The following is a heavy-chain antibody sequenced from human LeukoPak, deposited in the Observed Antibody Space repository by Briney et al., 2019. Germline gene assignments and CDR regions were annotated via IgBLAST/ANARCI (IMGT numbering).Heavy chain of an antibody. D-gene: IGHD3-9*01. V-gene: IGHV3-33*01. CDR1: GFTFSSYG. J-gene: IGHJ3*02. Sequence: QPGGSLRLSCAASGFTFSSYGMHWVRQAPGKGLEWVAVIWYDGSNKYYADSVEGRFTISRDNSKNTLYLQMNSLRAEDTAVYYCARVSDILTGPDAFDIWGQGTMVTVSS. CDR2: IWYDGSNK. CDR3: ARVSDILTGPDAFDI.